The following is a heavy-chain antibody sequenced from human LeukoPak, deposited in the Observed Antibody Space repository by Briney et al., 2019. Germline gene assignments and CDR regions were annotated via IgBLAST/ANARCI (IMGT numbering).Heavy chain of an antibody. D-gene: IGHD2-2*01. CDR3: ARDEYCSSTSCYALDY. CDR1: GGTFSSYA. CDR2: IIPILGIA. J-gene: IGHJ4*02. V-gene: IGHV1-69*04. Sequence: SVKVSCKASGGTFSSYAISWVRQAPGQGLEWMGRIIPILGIANYAQKFQGRVAITADKSTSTAYMELSSLRSEDTAVYYCARDEYCSSTSCYALDYWGQGTLVSDSS.